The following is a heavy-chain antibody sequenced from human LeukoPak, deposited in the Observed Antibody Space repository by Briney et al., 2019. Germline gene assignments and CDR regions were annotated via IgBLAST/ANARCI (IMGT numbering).Heavy chain of an antibody. J-gene: IGHJ2*01. CDR2: IFYSGIT. V-gene: IGHV4-59*01. CDR1: GGSISSYY. D-gene: IGHD3-22*01. Sequence: SETLSLTCTVSGGSISSYYWSWIRQPPGKGLEWIGYIFYSGITNYNPSLKSRVTISIDTSKNQLSLKLSSVTAADTAVYYCARGAYYYDSSGYNWYFDLWGRGTLVSVSS. CDR3: ARGAYYYDSSGYNWYFDL.